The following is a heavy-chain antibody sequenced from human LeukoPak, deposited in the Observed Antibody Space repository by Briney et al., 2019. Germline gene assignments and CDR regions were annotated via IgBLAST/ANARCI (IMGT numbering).Heavy chain of an antibody. Sequence: PGGSLRLSCAASGFTFSSYSVNWVRQAPGKGLEWVSYISSSSSTIYYADSVKGRFTISRDNAKNSLYLQMNSLRDEDTAVYYCATYQLLQCRSWSHKSPFDYWGQGTLVTVSS. D-gene: IGHD2-2*01. CDR1: GFTFSSYS. J-gene: IGHJ4*02. V-gene: IGHV3-48*02. CDR3: ATYQLLQCRSWSHKSPFDY. CDR2: ISSSSSTI.